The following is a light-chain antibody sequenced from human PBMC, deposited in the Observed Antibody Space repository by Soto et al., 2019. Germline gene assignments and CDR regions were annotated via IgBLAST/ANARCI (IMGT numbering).Light chain of an antibody. V-gene: IGKV3-15*01. J-gene: IGKJ1*01. CDR2: RAS. CDR3: QQYNYWPS. Sequence: EIVMTQSPDTLSVSPGERATLSCRASESVNSNLAWYQQKPGQAPRLLIYRASTRATGITARFSGSGSGTEYTLTINSLQSEGFAVYYCQQYNYWPSFGQGTKVDIK. CDR1: ESVNSN.